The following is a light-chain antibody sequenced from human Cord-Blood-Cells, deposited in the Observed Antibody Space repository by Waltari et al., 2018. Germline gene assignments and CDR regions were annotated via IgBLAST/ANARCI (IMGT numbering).Light chain of an antibody. CDR2: AAS. Sequence: DFQMTQSTYSLSEPVGDRVTITCRASPSISSYLNWYQQKPGKAPKLLIYAASSLQSRVPSRFSGSGSGTDFTLTISSLQPEDFATYYCQQSYSTPYTFGQGTKLEIK. V-gene: IGKV1-39*01. CDR3: QQSYSTPYT. J-gene: IGKJ2*01. CDR1: PSISSY.